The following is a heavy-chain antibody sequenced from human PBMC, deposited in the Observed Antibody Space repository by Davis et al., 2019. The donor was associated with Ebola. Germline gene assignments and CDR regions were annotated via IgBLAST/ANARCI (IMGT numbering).Heavy chain of an antibody. CDR1: GFTFSSYG. CDR2: ISYDGSNK. Sequence: GESLKISCAASGFTFSSYGMHWVRQAPGKGLEWVAVISYDGSNKYYADSVKGRFTISRDNSKNTLYLQMNSLRAEDTAVYYCARDPYSSSWYEVNWFDPWGQGTLVTVSS. D-gene: IGHD6-13*01. V-gene: IGHV3-30*03. CDR3: ARDPYSSSWYEVNWFDP. J-gene: IGHJ5*02.